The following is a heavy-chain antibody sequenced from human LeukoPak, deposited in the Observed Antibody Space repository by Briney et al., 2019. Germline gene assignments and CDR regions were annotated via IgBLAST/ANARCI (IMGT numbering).Heavy chain of an antibody. CDR3: ARAMVTAIRDGLDY. D-gene: IGHD2-21*02. CDR1: GFIFSTYA. CDR2: ISSDGSFT. V-gene: IGHV3-30*04. J-gene: IGHJ4*02. Sequence: GGSLRLSCAASGFIFSTYAMYWVRQAPGKGLEWVAVISSDGSFTRHADSVKGLFTISRDNSKNTLYLQMNSLRDEDTAVYYGARAMVTAIRDGLDYWGQGTLVAVSS.